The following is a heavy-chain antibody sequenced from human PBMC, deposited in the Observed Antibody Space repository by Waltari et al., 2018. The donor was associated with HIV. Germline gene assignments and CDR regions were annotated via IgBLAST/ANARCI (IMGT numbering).Heavy chain of an antibody. Sequence: QVQLVQSGAEVKKPGSSVKVSCKASGGTFSSYAISWVRQAPGQGLEWMGRIIPILGIANYAQKFQGRVTITADKSTSTAYMELSSLRSEDTAVYYCARESPDRTACTNGVCYHDYWGQGTLVTVSS. J-gene: IGHJ4*02. CDR3: ARESPDRTACTNGVCYHDY. D-gene: IGHD2-8*01. V-gene: IGHV1-69*04. CDR2: IIPILGIA. CDR1: GGTFSSYA.